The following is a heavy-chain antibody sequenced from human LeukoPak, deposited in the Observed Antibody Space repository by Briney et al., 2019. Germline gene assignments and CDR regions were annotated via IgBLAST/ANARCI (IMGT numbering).Heavy chain of an antibody. D-gene: IGHD3-3*01. V-gene: IGHV4-61*02. CDR2: IYTSGST. J-gene: IGHJ4*02. Sequence: SETLSLTCTVSGGSVSSGTYYWSWVRQPAGKGLEYIGRIYTSGSTNYSPSFKSRVTISIDTSKNQFSLKLSSVTAADTAVYYCATYDFWSGYYFDYWGQGTLVTVSS. CDR1: GGSVSSGTYY. CDR3: ATYDFWSGYYFDY.